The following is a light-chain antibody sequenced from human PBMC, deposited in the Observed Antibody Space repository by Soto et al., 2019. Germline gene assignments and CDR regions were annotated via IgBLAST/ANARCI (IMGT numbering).Light chain of an antibody. CDR2: DVS. CDR3: SSYTSSSPYV. J-gene: IGLJ1*01. CDR1: SSDVGGYNY. V-gene: IGLV2-14*01. Sequence: QSALTQPASVSGSPGHSITISCTGTSSDVGGYNYVSWYQQHPGKAPKLMIYDVSNRPSGVSNRFSGSKSGNTASLTISGLQAEDEADYYRSSYTSSSPYVFGTGTKVTVL.